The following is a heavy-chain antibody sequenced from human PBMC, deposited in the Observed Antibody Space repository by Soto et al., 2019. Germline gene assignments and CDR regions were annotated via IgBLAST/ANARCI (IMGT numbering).Heavy chain of an antibody. V-gene: IGHV3-66*01. D-gene: IGHD3-22*01. Sequence: HPGGSLRLSCAASGVTVSNNYMSWVRQAPGKGLEWVSVLYRDGRTYYAESVKGRFTISRDNFKNTLSLQMDTLRAEDTAVYYCAREDESSGYAGTFHHWGQGTQVTVSS. CDR1: GVTVSNNY. CDR3: AREDESSGYAGTFHH. J-gene: IGHJ1*01. CDR2: LYRDGRT.